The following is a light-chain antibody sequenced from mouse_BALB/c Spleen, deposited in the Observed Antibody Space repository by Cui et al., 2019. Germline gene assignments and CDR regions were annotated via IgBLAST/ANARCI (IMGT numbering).Light chain of an antibody. CDR2: DTS. J-gene: IGKJ4*01. CDR1: SSVSY. CDR3: QQWSSNPPT. Sequence: QIVLTQSPAIMSASPGEKVTMTCSASSSVSYMHWYQQKSGTSPKRWIYDTSKLASGVPARFSGSGSGTFYSLTISSMEAEDAATYYCQQWSSNPPTFGSGTKLEIK. V-gene: IGKV4-59*01.